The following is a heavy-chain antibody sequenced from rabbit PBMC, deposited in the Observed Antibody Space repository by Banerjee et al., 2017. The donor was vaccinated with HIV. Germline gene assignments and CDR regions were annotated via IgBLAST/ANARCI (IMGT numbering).Heavy chain of an antibody. Sequence: QSLEESGGDLVKPGASLTLTCTASGFSFSRLYYMCWVRQAPGKGLEWIACINTSSGNTVYASWAKGRFTIYKILSTTVTLQMTSLTAADTATYFCARDLAGAIGWNFNLWGPGTLVTVS. CDR1: GFSFSRLYY. V-gene: IGHV1S40*01. CDR3: ARDLAGAIGWNFNL. D-gene: IGHD4-1*01. CDR2: INTSSGNT. J-gene: IGHJ4*01.